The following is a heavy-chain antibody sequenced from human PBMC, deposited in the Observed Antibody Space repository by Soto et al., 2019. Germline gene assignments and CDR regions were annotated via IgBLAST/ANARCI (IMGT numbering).Heavy chain of an antibody. D-gene: IGHD3-10*01. CDR2: IYYSGST. J-gene: IGHJ4*02. V-gene: IGHV4-59*08. Sequence: PSETLSLTCTVSGGSIGRYYWSWIRQPPGKGLEWIGYIYYSGSTNYNPSLKSRVTISVDTSKNQFSLKLNSMTAADTAVYYCARHNYGSGSAYFDYWGQGTLVTAPQ. CDR1: GGSIGRYY. CDR3: ARHNYGSGSAYFDY.